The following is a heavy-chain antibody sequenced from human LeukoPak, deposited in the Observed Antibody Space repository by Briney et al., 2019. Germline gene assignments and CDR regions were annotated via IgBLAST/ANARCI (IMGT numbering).Heavy chain of an antibody. J-gene: IGHJ5*02. Sequence: SETLSLTCTVSGGSISSYFWTWIRQPAGKGLEWTGRISTTETTHYSPSLKNRVNMSVDTSKNQFSLKMTSVTAADTAIYYCAREDSASGRGLGSWRQGTLVTVSS. CDR3: AREDSASGRGLGS. D-gene: IGHD3-10*01. V-gene: IGHV4-4*07. CDR1: GGSISSYF. CDR2: ISTTETT.